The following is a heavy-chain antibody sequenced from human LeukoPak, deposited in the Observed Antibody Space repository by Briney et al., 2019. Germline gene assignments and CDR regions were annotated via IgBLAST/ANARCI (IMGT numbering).Heavy chain of an antibody. D-gene: IGHD5-24*01. CDR1: DGSFDSNHYS. Sequence: SETLCLTCAVSDGSFDSNHYSWGWIRQSPGKGLEWIGIISYSGSTYYNPSLKSRATISVDTSKNRFSLKLSSVTAADTALYYCARHQTKDDYNPCDYWGRGTLVTVSS. J-gene: IGHJ4*02. CDR2: ISYSGST. CDR3: ARHQTKDDYNPCDY. V-gene: IGHV4-39*01.